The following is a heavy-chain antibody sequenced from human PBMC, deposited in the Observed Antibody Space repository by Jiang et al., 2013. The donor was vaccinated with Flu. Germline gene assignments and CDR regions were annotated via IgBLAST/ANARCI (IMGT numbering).Heavy chain of an antibody. CDR3: TRVTMVRGVIITPFDY. CDR2: IRSKAYGGTT. V-gene: IGHV3-49*04. J-gene: IGHJ4*02. D-gene: IGHD3-10*01. CDR1: GFTFGDYA. Sequence: VQLVESGGGLVQPGRSLRLSCTASGFTFGDYAMSWVRQAPGKGLEWVGFIRSKAYGGTTEYAASVKGRFTISRDDSKSIAYLQMNSLKTEDTAVYYCTRVTMVRGVIITPFDYWGQGTLVTVSS.